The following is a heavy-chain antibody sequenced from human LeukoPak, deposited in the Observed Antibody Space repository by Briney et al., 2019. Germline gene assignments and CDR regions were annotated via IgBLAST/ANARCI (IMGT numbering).Heavy chain of an antibody. Sequence: SQTLSLTCAISGDSVSSNSVTWNWIRQSPSRGLEWLGRTYYRSTWYNDYAVSVRGRITVNPDTSKNQFSLHLNSVTPEDTAVYYCARRLTQYDCFDPWGQRILVTVSS. CDR1: GDSVSSNSVT. CDR3: ARRLTQYDCFDP. CDR2: TYYRSTWYN. J-gene: IGHJ5*02. D-gene: IGHD2-2*01. V-gene: IGHV6-1*01.